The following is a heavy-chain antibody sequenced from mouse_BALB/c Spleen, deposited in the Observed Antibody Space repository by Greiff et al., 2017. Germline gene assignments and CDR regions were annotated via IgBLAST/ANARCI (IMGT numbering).Heavy chain of an antibody. CDR3: ARDYGYGAWFAY. V-gene: IGHV7-3*02. CDR1: GFTFTDYY. CDR2: IRNKANGYTT. Sequence: DVKLVESGGGLVQPGGSLRLSCATSGFTFTDYYMSWVRQPPGKALEWLGFIRNKANGYTTEYSASVKGRFTISRDNSQSILYLQMNTLRAEDSATYYCARDYGYGAWFAYWGQGTLVTVSA. J-gene: IGHJ3*01. D-gene: IGHD1-2*01.